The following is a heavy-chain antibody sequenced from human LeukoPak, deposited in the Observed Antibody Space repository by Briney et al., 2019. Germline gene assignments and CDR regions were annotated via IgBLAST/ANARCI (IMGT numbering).Heavy chain of an antibody. D-gene: IGHD4-23*01. Sequence: PSETLSLTCAVYGWPFSGYYWSWIPHPPGKGRKWIGEINHSGSTSYNPSLKSRVTISVDTSKNQFPLTLSSVTAADTAVYYCASIGGGKGYFDYWGQGTLVTVSS. CDR3: ASIGGGKGYFDY. V-gene: IGHV4-34*01. CDR2: INHSGST. J-gene: IGHJ4*02. CDR1: GWPFSGYY.